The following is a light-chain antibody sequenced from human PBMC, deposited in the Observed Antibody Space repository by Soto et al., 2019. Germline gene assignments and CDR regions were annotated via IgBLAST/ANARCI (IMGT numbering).Light chain of an antibody. CDR2: AVN. CDR1: SSDIGAYPY. CDR3: NSYTNTDTVI. Sequence: QSALTQAASVSGSPGQSITISCTGSSSDIGAYPYVSWYQQRPGKVPKVLIYAVNHRPSGISDRFSGSKSGNTASLTISGVQAEDDGVYYCNSYTNTDTVIFGGGTKLTVL. J-gene: IGLJ2*01. V-gene: IGLV2-14*01.